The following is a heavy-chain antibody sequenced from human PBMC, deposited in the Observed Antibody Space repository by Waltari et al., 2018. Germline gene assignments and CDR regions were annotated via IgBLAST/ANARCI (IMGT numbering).Heavy chain of an antibody. Sequence: EVQLVESGGGLVQPGGSLRLSCAASGFTFSSYWMHWVRQAPGKGLVWVSRINTDGSSTSYADSVKGRFTISRDNAKNTLYLQMNSLRVEDTAVYYCVRGYGDYSYGYWGQGTLVTVSS. D-gene: IGHD4-17*01. CDR1: GFTFSSYW. J-gene: IGHJ4*02. CDR3: VRGYGDYSYGY. V-gene: IGHV3-74*01. CDR2: INTDGSST.